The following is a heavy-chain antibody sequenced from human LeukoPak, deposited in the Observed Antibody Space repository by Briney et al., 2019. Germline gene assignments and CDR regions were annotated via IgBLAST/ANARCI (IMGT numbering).Heavy chain of an antibody. D-gene: IGHD3-3*01. CDR2: IKPDGTEQ. V-gene: IGHV3-7*05. CDR1: AFTFRTYG. J-gene: IGHJ6*02. CDR3: TRDPSWDTISGPRMVV. Sequence: PGGSLRLSCVASAFTFRTYGMSWVRQAPGKGLEWVAMIKPDGTEQYYVDSVKGLFTISRDNAKNSLYLQMTSLRAEDTAVYYCTRDPSWDTISGPRMVVWGQGTTVTVSS.